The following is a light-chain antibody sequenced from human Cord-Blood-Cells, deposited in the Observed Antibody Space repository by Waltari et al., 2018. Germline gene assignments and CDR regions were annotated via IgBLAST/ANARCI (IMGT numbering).Light chain of an antibody. V-gene: IGLV2-14*03. Sequence: QSALTQPASVSGSRGQSITISCTGTSSDVGASTYVSWYQQHPGKAPKLMIYDGSNRPSGVSNRFSGSKSGNTASLTISGLQAEDEADYYCSSYTSSSTRVFGGGTKLTVL. CDR1: SSDVGASTY. J-gene: IGLJ3*02. CDR2: DGS. CDR3: SSYTSSSTRV.